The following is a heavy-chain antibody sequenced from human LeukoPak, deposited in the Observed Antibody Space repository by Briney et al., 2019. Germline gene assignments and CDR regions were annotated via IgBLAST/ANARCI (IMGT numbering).Heavy chain of an antibody. V-gene: IGHV4-34*01. CDR3: ARGLNYCYYYGMDV. Sequence: SETLSLTCAVYGGSFSGYYWSWIRQPPGKGLEWIGEINHSGSTNYNPSLKSRVTISVDTSKNQFSLKLSSVTAADTAVYYCARGLNYCYYYGMDVWGQGTTVTVSS. CDR2: INHSGST. CDR1: GGSFSGYY. J-gene: IGHJ6*02.